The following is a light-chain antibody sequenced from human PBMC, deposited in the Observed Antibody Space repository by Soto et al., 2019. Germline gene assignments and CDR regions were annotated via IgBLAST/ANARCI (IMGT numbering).Light chain of an antibody. CDR1: QGISSY. V-gene: IGKV1-9*01. CDR3: QQLNSYPLM. CDR2: AAS. J-gene: IGKJ1*01. Sequence: DIQLTQSPSFLSASVGDGVTITCRASQGISSYLAWYQQKPGKAPKLLIYAASTLQSGVPSRFSGSGSGTEFTLTISSLQPEDLATYYCQQLNSYPLMFGQGTKVDIK.